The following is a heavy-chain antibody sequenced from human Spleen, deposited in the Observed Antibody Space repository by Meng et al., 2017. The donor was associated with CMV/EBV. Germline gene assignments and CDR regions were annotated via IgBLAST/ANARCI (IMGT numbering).Heavy chain of an antibody. J-gene: IGHJ6*02. Sequence: GGSLRLSCAASTFTLSSNYMNWVRQAPGKGLEWVSAIYADGSTYYADSVRGRFTISRDNSKNTLYLQMNSLRAEDTAVYYCARDLGSSGPNGMDVWGQGTTVTVSS. CDR1: TFTLSSNY. CDR3: ARDLGSSGPNGMDV. CDR2: IYADGST. D-gene: IGHD6-6*01. V-gene: IGHV3-66*02.